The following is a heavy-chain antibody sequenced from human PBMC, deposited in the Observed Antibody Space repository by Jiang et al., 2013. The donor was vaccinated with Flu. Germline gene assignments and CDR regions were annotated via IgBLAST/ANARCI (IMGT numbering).Heavy chain of an antibody. CDR3: ARDSSDYGPDPFDI. J-gene: IGHJ3*02. CDR2: IYFSGRT. D-gene: IGHD4/OR15-4a*01. Sequence: GLVKPSQTLSLTCSVSGGSISSGGYYWNWIRQEPGNSLEWIGYIYFSGRTHYNPSLKSRVTISVDTSKNQFSLKLTSVTAADTAVYFCARDSSDYGPDPFDIWGQGTMVTVSS. CDR1: GGSISSGGYY. V-gene: IGHV4-31*03.